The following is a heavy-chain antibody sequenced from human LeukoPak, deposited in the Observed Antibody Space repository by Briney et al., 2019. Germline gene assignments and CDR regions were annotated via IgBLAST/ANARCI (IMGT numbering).Heavy chain of an antibody. J-gene: IGHJ4*02. Sequence: SETLSLTCTVSGYSISSGYYWGWIRQPPGKGLEWIGSIYHSGSAYYNPSLKSRVTISVDTSKNQFSLKLSSVTAADTAVYYCARVDYSSSSTYFDYWGQGTLVTVSS. CDR1: GYSISSGYY. CDR2: IYHSGSA. V-gene: IGHV4-38-2*02. D-gene: IGHD6-6*01. CDR3: ARVDYSSSSTYFDY.